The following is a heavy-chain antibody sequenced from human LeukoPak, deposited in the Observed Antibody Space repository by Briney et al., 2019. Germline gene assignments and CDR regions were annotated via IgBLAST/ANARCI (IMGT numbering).Heavy chain of an antibody. CDR2: ISGSGGST. CDR1: GFTFSSYA. J-gene: IGHJ3*02. Sequence: GGSLRLSCAASGFTFSSYAMSWVRQAPGEGLEWVSAISGSGGSTYYADSVKGRFTISRDNSKNTLYLQMNSLRAEDTAVYYCAKHEFGELLLPNAFDIWGQGTMVTVSS. CDR3: AKHEFGELLLPNAFDI. D-gene: IGHD3-10*01. V-gene: IGHV3-23*01.